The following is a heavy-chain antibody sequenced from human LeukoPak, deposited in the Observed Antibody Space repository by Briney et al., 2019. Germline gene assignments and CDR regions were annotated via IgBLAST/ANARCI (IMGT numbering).Heavy chain of an antibody. V-gene: IGHV4-59*08. CDR2: IYHGGTT. CDR3: ARHGGSLDYFDS. Sequence: SDTLSLTCSVSTRPISTYYWMGIRQSPGKGLEWIGYIYHGGTTRYNPSLKRRVTISVDSPKNQFFLRLTSLTAADTVLYYCARHGGSLDYFDSWGRGSLVIVSS. D-gene: IGHD2-15*01. CDR1: TRPISTYY. J-gene: IGHJ4*02.